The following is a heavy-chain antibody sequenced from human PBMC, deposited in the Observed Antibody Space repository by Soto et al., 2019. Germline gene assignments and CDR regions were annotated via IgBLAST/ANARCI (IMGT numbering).Heavy chain of an antibody. CDR1: GFTFSSYR. CDR2: ISNDGSS. V-gene: IGHV3-74*01. CDR3: ARLPNKSPQN. Sequence: EVQLVESGGGLVQPGGSLRLSCVASGFTFSSYRMHWVRQAPGKGLVWVSSISNDGSSIYAAPVKGRFTISRDNAKNTLYLQMTSVRAEDTAVYYCARLPNKSPQNWGQGTLVIGSP. J-gene: IGHJ1*01.